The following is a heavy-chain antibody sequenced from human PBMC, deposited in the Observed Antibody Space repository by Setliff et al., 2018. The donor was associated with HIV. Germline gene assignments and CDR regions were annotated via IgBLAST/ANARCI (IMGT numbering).Heavy chain of an antibody. D-gene: IGHD3-9*01. CDR1: GGSISSYY. J-gene: IGHJ3*01. Sequence: SETLSLTCTVSGGSISSYYWGRIRQPPGKGLEWIGYIYHSGSTYYNPSLKSPVTISVDTSKNQFSLKLSFVTAADTAVYYCARSLRYFDWSLRRPSHDAFDFWGQGTMVTVSS. V-gene: IGHV4-59*06. CDR2: IYHSGST. CDR3: ARSLRYFDWSLRRPSHDAFDF.